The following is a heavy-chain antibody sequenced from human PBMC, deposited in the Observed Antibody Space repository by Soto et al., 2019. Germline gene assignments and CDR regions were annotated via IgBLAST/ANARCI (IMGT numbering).Heavy chain of an antibody. CDR3: ARVNYYGSGSYYPYYYYGMDV. J-gene: IGHJ6*02. V-gene: IGHV4-59*01. Sequence: SETLSLTCTVSGGSLSSYYWSWIRQPPGKGLEWIGYIYYSGSTNYNPSLKSRVTISVDTSKNQFSLKLSSVTAADTAVYYCARVNYYGSGSYYPYYYYGMDVWGQGTTVTVAS. D-gene: IGHD3-10*01. CDR1: GGSLSSYY. CDR2: IYYSGST.